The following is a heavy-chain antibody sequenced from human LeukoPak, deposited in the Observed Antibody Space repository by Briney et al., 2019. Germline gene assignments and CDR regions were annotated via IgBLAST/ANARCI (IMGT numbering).Heavy chain of an antibody. J-gene: IGHJ4*02. CDR1: GGSISSNSYY. CDR3: ARDQDTSFDY. CDR2: INHSGST. Sequence: SETLSLTCTVSGGSISSNSYYWSWIRQPPGKGLEWIGEINHSGSTNYNPSLKSRVTISVDTSKNQFSLKLSSVTAADTAVYYCARDQDTSFDYWGQGTLVTVSS. V-gene: IGHV4-39*07.